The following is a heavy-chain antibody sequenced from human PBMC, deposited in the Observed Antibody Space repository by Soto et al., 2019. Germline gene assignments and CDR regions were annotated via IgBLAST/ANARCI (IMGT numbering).Heavy chain of an antibody. J-gene: IGHJ4*02. CDR2: ISSSSSNI. V-gene: IGHV3-21*02. D-gene: IGHD2-2*01. CDR3: ARHTTNPHKIDY. CDR1: GFSFRSYS. Sequence: EVQLVESGGGLVTPGGSLRLSCAASGFSFRSYSMNWVRQAPGKGLEWVSSISSSSSNIYYADSVKGRFTISRDDATNSLYLQMNSLRAEDTAVYYCARHTTNPHKIDYWGQGTLVTVSA.